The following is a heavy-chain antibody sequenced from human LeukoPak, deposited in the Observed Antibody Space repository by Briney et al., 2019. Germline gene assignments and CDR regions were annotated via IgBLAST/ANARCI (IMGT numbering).Heavy chain of an antibody. Sequence: GRSLRLSWATSGLSFVSYAMHWVRQTPGKGLEGVAVIWSVGTNKYAASVKGRFTISRDNSKNTLYPQMNSLRAEDTAVYYCAREVVWLVRGVPRYMDVWGKGTTVTVSS. J-gene: IGHJ6*03. V-gene: IGHV3-33*01. CDR3: AREVVWLVRGVPRYMDV. CDR2: IWSVGTNK. CDR1: GLSFVSYA. D-gene: IGHD6-19*01.